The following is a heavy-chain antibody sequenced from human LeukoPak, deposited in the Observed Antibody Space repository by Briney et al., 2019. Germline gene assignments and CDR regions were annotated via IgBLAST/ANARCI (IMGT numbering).Heavy chain of an antibody. CDR2: ISSSSSYM. D-gene: IGHD3-22*01. Sequence: PGGSLRLSCAASGFTFSSYSMDWVRQAPGKGLEWVSSISSSSSYMYYADSVKGRFTISRDNAKNSLYLQMNSLRAEDTAVYYCARDRPYYYDSSGFTDYWGQGTLVTVSS. J-gene: IGHJ4*02. V-gene: IGHV3-21*01. CDR3: ARDRPYYYDSSGFTDY. CDR1: GFTFSSYS.